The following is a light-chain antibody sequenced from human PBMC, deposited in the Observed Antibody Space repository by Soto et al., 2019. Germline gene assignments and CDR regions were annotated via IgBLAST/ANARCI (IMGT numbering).Light chain of an antibody. J-gene: IGKJ1*01. CDR2: DVS. CDR3: QQYGSSPT. Sequence: EIVLTQSPGTLSLSPGERATLSCRASQSVSSFYLSWYQQKPGQAPRLLIYDVSSRATGIPDRFSGSGSGTYFTITISRLEPEDFAVYYCQQYGSSPTFGQGTKVEIK. CDR1: QSVSSFY. V-gene: IGKV3-20*01.